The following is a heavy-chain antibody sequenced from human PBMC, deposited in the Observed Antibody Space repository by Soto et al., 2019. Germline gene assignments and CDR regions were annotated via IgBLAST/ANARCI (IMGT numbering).Heavy chain of an antibody. CDR1: GFSLSTSGVG. D-gene: IGHD6-13*01. V-gene: IGHV2-5*02. CDR3: AHRRPYSGRWNEGWFRP. Sequence: QITLKESGPTLVKPTQTLTLTCTFSGFSLSTSGVGVGWIRQSPGKALEWLAFIYWDDDKRYSPSPNSRLTITKDISKHPVVLTMPNQDPVDTATYYRAHRRPYSGRWNEGWFRPWGQGPMVTVSS. J-gene: IGHJ5*02. CDR2: IYWDDDK.